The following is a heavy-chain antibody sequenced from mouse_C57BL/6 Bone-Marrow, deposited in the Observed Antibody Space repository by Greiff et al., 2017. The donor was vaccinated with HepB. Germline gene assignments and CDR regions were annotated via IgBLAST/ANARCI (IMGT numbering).Heavy chain of an antibody. D-gene: IGHD2-3*01. CDR3: ARWRWLPPDFDY. CDR2: IDPSDSYT. Sequence: VQLQQPGAELVRPGTSVKLSCKASGYTFTSYWMHWVKQRPGQGLEWIGVIDPSDSYTNYNQKFKGKATLTVDTSSSRAYMQLSSLTSEDSAVYYCARWRWLPPDFDYWGQGTTLTVSS. J-gene: IGHJ2*01. CDR1: GYTFTSYW. V-gene: IGHV1-59*01.